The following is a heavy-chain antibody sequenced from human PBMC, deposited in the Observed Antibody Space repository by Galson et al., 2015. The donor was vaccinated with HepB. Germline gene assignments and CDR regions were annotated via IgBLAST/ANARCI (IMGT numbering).Heavy chain of an antibody. CDR3: AKDGGYCSSDSCPRLGNAGAFDI. V-gene: IGHV3-23*01. Sequence: SLRLSCAASGFIFSNYGMSWVRQAPGKGLEWVSSIRGSGGSTHYADSVKGRFTISRDNSKNTLYLQMNSLRAEDTAVYYCAKDGGYCSSDSCPRLGNAGAFDIWGQGTMVTVSS. CDR1: GFIFSNYG. J-gene: IGHJ3*02. D-gene: IGHD2-2*01. CDR2: IRGSGGST.